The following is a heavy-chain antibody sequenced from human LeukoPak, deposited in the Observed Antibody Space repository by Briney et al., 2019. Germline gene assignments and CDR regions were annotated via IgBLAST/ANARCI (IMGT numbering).Heavy chain of an antibody. CDR1: GGSMTNYY. Sequence: SETLSLTCTVSGGSMTNYYWHWIRQPAGKGLERIGHIYGNGNTDFNPSLNSRLTISLDKSQNQFSLKLNSVTAADTAVYYCARGGSSSWYPLMKWGQGILVTVSS. J-gene: IGHJ4*02. V-gene: IGHV4-4*07. CDR3: ARGGSSSWYPLMK. D-gene: IGHD2-2*01. CDR2: IYGNGNT.